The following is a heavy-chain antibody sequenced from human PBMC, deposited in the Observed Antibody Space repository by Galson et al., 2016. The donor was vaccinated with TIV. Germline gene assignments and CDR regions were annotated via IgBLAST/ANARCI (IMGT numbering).Heavy chain of an antibody. Sequence: SLRLSCAASGFIFSNAWMSWVRQAPGKGLEWVGRIKSNFDGGTTDYAEPVKGRFTISRHDSKNTLFLQMNRLKPEDKAVYYCTTELGYCSGGYCYYFDYWGQGTLVTVSS. CDR1: GFIFSNAW. D-gene: IGHD2-15*01. CDR2: IKSNFDGGTT. CDR3: TTELGYCSGGYCYYFDY. V-gene: IGHV3-15*01. J-gene: IGHJ4*02.